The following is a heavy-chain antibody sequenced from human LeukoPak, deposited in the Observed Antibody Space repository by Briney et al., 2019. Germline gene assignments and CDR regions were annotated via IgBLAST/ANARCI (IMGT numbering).Heavy chain of an antibody. CDR3: VRGYSYGYRFDY. V-gene: IGHV3-20*04. CDR2: ISWNSGSI. D-gene: IGHD5-18*01. Sequence: GGSLRLSCAASGFTFDDYGMSWVRQAPGKGLEWVSGISWNSGSIGYADSVKGRFTIFRDNAKNSLYLQMNSLRAEDTALYYCVRGYSYGYRFDYWGQGTLVTVSS. J-gene: IGHJ4*02. CDR1: GFTFDDYG.